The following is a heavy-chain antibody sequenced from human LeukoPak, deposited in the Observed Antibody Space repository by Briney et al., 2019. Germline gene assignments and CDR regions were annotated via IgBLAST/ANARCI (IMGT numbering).Heavy chain of an antibody. CDR2: IYSGGST. CDR3: ARDLNYNDAFDI. J-gene: IGHJ3*02. D-gene: IGHD1-1*01. Sequence: GGSLRLSCAASGFTVSSYYMSWVRQAPGKGLEWVSVIYSGGSTYYADSVKGRFTISRDNSKNTLYLQMNSLRAEDTAVYYCARDLNYNDAFDIWGQGTMVTVSS. CDR1: GFTVSSYY. V-gene: IGHV3-53*01.